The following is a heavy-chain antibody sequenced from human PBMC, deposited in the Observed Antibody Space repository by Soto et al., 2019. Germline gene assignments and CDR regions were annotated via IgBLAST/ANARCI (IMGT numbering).Heavy chain of an antibody. V-gene: IGHV5-51*01. D-gene: IGHD2-15*01. CDR2: IYPGDSDT. J-gene: IGHJ3*02. CDR1: GYSFTSYW. CDR3: ARRGLFGCGASSCSTYDAFGI. Sequence: LGESLKISCKGSGYSFTSYWIGWVRRMPGKGLEWMGIIYPGDSDTRYSPSFQGQVTISADKSISTAYLQWSSLKSSNTAMYYCARRGLFGCGASSCSTYDAFGIWHQGTMGAVAS.